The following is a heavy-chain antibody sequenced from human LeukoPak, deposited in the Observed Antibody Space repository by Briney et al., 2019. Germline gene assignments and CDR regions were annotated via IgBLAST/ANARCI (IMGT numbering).Heavy chain of an antibody. CDR3: ARDGSNYYDSSGYYVFDY. Sequence: PSETLSLTCTVSGGSISSSSYYWGWIRQPPGKGLEWIREINDSGSTNYNPSLKSRVTISVDTSKNQFSLKLSSVTAADTAVYYCARDGSNYYDSSGYYVFDYWGQGTLVTVSS. V-gene: IGHV4-39*07. CDR2: INDSGST. D-gene: IGHD3-22*01. J-gene: IGHJ4*02. CDR1: GGSISSSSYY.